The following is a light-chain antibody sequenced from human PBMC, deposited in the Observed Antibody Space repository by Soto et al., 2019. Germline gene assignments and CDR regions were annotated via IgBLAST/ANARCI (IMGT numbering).Light chain of an antibody. V-gene: IGKV3-20*01. CDR3: QQYGSLSWT. CDR1: QSVCSTY. Sequence: VLYLSSYTLSLSAGDRATLSCRASQSVCSTYLAWYQQKPGQAPRLLIYGASSRATGIPDRFSGSGSGTGFTLTISRLEPEDFAVYYCQQYGSLSWTFGQGTKVDIK. J-gene: IGKJ1*01. CDR2: GAS.